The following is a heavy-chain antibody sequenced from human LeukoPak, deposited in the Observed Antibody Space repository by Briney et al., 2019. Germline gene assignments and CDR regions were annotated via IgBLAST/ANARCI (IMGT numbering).Heavy chain of an antibody. CDR3: ARDRGYSYCDY. J-gene: IGHJ4*02. V-gene: IGHV1-2*02. D-gene: IGHD5-18*01. Sequence: GASVKVSCKASGYXFNGYYMHWVRQAPGQGLEWMGWINPNSGGTNYAQKFQGRVTMTRDTSISTAYMELSRLTSDDAAVYYCARDRGYSYCDYWGQGTLVTVSS. CDR2: INPNSGGT. CDR1: GYXFNGYY.